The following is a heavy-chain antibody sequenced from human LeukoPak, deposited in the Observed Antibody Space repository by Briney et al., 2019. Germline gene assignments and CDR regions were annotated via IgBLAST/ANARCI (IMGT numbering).Heavy chain of an antibody. D-gene: IGHD5-18*01. J-gene: IGHJ4*02. CDR3: TRQAVDTAMDFDY. CDR2: INPSGGST. Sequence: EASVKVSCKASGYTSTSYYMHWVRQAPGQGLEWMGIINPSGGSTSYAQKFQGRVTMTRDTSTSTVYMELSSLRSEDTAVYYCTRQAVDTAMDFDYWGQGTLVTVSS. V-gene: IGHV1-46*03. CDR1: GYTSTSYY.